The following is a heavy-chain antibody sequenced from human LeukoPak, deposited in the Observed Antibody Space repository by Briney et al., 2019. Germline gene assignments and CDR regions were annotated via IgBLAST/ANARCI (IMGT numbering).Heavy chain of an antibody. CDR2: IYTSGST. D-gene: IGHD5-12*01. CDR3: ARAPLRATGFDY. J-gene: IGHJ4*02. CDR1: GGSISSGSYY. V-gene: IGHV4-61*02. Sequence: SQTLSLTCTVSGGSISSGSYYWSWIRQPAGKGLEWIGRIYTSGSTNYNPSLKSRVTISVDTSKNQFSLKLSSVTAADTAVYYCARAPLRATGFDYWGQGTLVTVSS.